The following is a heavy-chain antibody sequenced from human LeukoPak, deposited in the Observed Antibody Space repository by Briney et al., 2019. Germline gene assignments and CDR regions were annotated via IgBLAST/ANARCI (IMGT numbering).Heavy chain of an antibody. Sequence: PGGSLRLSCAASGFTFSSYEMNWVRQAPGKGLEWVSYISSSGSTIYYADSVKGRFTISRDNAKNSLYLQMNSLRAEDTAVYYCARGTDRIQLWTRRGFDYWGQGTLVTVSS. CDR3: ARGTDRIQLWTRRGFDY. CDR2: ISSSGSTI. CDR1: GFTFSSYE. D-gene: IGHD5-18*01. J-gene: IGHJ4*02. V-gene: IGHV3-48*03.